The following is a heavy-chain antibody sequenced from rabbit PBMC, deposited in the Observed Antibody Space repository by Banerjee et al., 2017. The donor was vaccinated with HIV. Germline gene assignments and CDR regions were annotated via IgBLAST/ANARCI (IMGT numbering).Heavy chain of an antibody. J-gene: IGHJ4*01. CDR2: IYTGDGST. CDR1: GFSFSSVW. Sequence: QSLEESGGGLVKPGASLTLTCAASGFSFSSVWICWVRQAPGKGLEWIACIYTGDGSTAYASWAKGRFTISKTSSTTVTLEMTSLTAADTATCFCTRGTASIGVWSFNLWGPGTLVTVS. D-gene: IGHD5-1*01. V-gene: IGHV1S40*01. CDR3: TRGTASIGVWSFNL.